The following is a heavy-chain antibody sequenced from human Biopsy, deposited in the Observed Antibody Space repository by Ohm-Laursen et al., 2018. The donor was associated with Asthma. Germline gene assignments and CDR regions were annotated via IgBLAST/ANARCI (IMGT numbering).Heavy chain of an antibody. CDR2: ISKDASTQ. CDR3: VRDGTDDAFDI. Sequence: SLRLSCSPPPLTFSNFAIHWVRQAPGKGLEWVGVISKDASTQDYADSVKGRFTMARDNSKNTLDLQMNSLREEDTAVYYCVRDGTDDAFDIWGQGTVVSVSS. V-gene: IGHV3-30*01. J-gene: IGHJ3*02. D-gene: IGHD1-1*01. CDR1: PLTFSNFA.